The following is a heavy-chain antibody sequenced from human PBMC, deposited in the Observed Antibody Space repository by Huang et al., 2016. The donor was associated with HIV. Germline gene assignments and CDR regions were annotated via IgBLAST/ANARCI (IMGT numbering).Heavy chain of an antibody. J-gene: IGHJ4*02. V-gene: IGHV1-8*02. Sequence: QVHLVQSGAEVKKPGASVKVSCKASGYTFTNYDINWVRQAPGRGLEGSGWMNPNTGNTGFSQSFQGRVTMTRKTSITTAYMELTSLTSEDTAVYYCARSAYGDLDYWGLGTLVIVSS. D-gene: IGHD4-17*01. CDR3: ARSAYGDLDY. CDR2: MNPNTGNT. CDR1: GYTFTNYD.